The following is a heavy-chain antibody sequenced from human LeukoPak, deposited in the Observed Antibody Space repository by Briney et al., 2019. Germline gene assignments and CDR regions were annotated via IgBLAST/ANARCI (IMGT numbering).Heavy chain of an antibody. D-gene: IGHD1-26*01. CDR2: ISSSGSTI. CDR1: GFTFSDYY. Sequence: GGSLRLSCAASGFTFSDYYMSWIRQAPGKGLEWVSYISSSGSTIYYADSVKGRFTISRDNAKNSLYLQMNSLRAEDTAVYYCATATLGYYYYMDVWGKGTTVTVSS. J-gene: IGHJ6*03. CDR3: ATATLGYYYYMDV. V-gene: IGHV3-11*04.